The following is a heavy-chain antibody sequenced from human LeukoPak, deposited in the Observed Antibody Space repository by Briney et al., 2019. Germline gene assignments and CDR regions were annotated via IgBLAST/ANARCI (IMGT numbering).Heavy chain of an antibody. J-gene: IGHJ4*02. V-gene: IGHV1-18*01. CDR2: ISAYNGNT. CDR1: GYTFTSYG. D-gene: IGHD7-27*01. Sequence: HGASVKVSCKASGYTFTSYGISWVRQAPGQGLERMGWISAYNGNTNYAQKLQGRVTMTTDTSTSTAYMELRSLRSDYTAVYYCAIFFWGLDYWGQGTLVTVSS. CDR3: AIFFWGLDY.